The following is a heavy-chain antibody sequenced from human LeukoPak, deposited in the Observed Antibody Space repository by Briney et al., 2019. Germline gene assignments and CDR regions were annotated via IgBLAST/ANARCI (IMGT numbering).Heavy chain of an antibody. J-gene: IGHJ4*02. D-gene: IGHD5-18*01. Sequence: PGGSLRLSCAASGFTVSSNYMSWVRQAPGKGLEWVSVIYSGGSTYYADSVKGRFTISRDNSKNTLYLQMNSLRAEDTAVYYCARDRKIQAPPPFDYWGQGTLVTVSS. CDR2: IYSGGST. V-gene: IGHV3-66*01. CDR1: GFTVSSNY. CDR3: ARDRKIQAPPPFDY.